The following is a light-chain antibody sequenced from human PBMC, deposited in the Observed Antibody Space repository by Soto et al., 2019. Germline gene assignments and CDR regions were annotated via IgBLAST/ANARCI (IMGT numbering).Light chain of an antibody. Sequence: QSVLTQPPSVSGAPGQRVTISCTGSSSNIGAGYDVHWYQQLPGTAPKLLIYGNSNRPSGVPDRFSGSKSGTSASLAITGLQAEDEADYYCQSSDSSLRGWVFGGGTNLTVL. V-gene: IGLV1-40*01. J-gene: IGLJ3*02. CDR2: GNS. CDR3: QSSDSSLRGWV. CDR1: SSNIGAGYD.